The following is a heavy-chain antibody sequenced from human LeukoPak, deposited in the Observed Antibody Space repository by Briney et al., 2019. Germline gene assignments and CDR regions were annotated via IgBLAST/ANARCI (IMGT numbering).Heavy chain of an antibody. CDR2: ISGSGGST. Sequence: PGRSLRLSCAASGFTFSSYAMSWVRQAPGKGLEWVSAISGSGGSTYYADSVKGRFTISRDNSKNTLYLQMNSLRAEDTAVYYCARLYSSSFIIDYWGQGTLVTVSS. V-gene: IGHV3-23*01. CDR1: GFTFSSYA. D-gene: IGHD6-13*01. CDR3: ARLYSSSFIIDY. J-gene: IGHJ4*02.